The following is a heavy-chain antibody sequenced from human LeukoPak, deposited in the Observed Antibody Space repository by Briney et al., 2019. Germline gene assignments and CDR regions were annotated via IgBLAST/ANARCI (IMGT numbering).Heavy chain of an antibody. Sequence: ASVKVSCKASGYTFTSYAMHWVRQAPGQRLEWMGWINAGNGNTKYSQKFQGRVTITRDTSASTAYMELSSLRSEDTVVYYCAREDYAGEEFFDYWGQGTLVTVSS. D-gene: IGHD3-10*01. J-gene: IGHJ4*02. V-gene: IGHV1-3*01. CDR3: AREDYAGEEFFDY. CDR1: GYTFTSYA. CDR2: INAGNGNT.